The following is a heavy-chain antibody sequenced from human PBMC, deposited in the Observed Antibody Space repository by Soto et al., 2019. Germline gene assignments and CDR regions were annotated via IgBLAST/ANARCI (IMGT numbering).Heavy chain of an antibody. Sequence: SETLSLTCAVYGGSFSGHYWSWIRQPPGKGLEWIGEINHGGTTNYNPSLKSRVIISVDTSKNQFSLKLSSVTAADTAVYYCARGVPGYSSSWYAYWGQGTLLTVST. D-gene: IGHD6-13*01. CDR1: GGSFSGHY. J-gene: IGHJ4*02. CDR3: ARGVPGYSSSWYAY. V-gene: IGHV4-34*01. CDR2: INHGGTT.